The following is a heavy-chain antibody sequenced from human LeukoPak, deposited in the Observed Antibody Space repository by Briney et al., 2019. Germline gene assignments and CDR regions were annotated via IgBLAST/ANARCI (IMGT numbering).Heavy chain of an antibody. J-gene: IGHJ4*02. D-gene: IGHD1-14*01. CDR1: GFTFSNYV. CDR2: VWDDGSNK. CDR3: VRNRVAVLWYFDY. Sequence: GRSLRLSCATSGFTFSNYVMDWVRQAPGKGLEWVAVVWDDGSNKHYADSVKGRFAITRDNSKNTLFLQMNSLRAEDTAVYYCVRNRVAVLWYFDYWGQGTLVTVSS. V-gene: IGHV3-33*03.